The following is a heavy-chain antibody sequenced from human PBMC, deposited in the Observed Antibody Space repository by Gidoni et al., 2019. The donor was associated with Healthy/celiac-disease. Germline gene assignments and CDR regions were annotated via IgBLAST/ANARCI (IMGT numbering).Heavy chain of an antibody. CDR2: INPSGGST. CDR3: ARESHPTTVTTLYYYYGMDV. Sequence: QVQLVQSGAEVKKPGASVKVSCKASGYTFTSYYMHWVRQAPGQGLEGMGIINPSGGSTSYAQKFQGRVTMTRDTSTSTVYMELSSLRSEDTAVYYCARESHPTTVTTLYYYYGMDVWGQGTTVTVSS. CDR1: GYTFTSYY. D-gene: IGHD4-17*01. V-gene: IGHV1-46*01. J-gene: IGHJ6*02.